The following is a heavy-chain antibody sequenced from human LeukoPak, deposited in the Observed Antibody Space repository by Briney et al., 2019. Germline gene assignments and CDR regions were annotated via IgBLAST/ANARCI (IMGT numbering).Heavy chain of an antibody. V-gene: IGHV4-34*01. Sequence: SETLSLTCAVYGGSFSGYYWSWIRQPPGKGLEWIGEINHSGSTNYNPSLKSRVTISVDTSKNQFSLKLSSVTAADTAVYYCARRRTNRGWYFDYWGQGTLVTVSS. D-gene: IGHD6-19*01. CDR1: GGSFSGYY. CDR2: INHSGST. J-gene: IGHJ4*02. CDR3: ARRRTNRGWYFDY.